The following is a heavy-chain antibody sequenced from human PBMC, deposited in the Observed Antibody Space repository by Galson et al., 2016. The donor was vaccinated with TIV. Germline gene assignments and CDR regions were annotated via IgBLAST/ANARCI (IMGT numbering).Heavy chain of an antibody. CDR2: ISYDGSDQ. CDR3: AKDPRPYGDYFLHYFDY. V-gene: IGHV3-30*18. CDR1: GFTFSDYG. D-gene: IGHD4-17*01. Sequence: SLRLSCAASGFTFSDYGMHWVRQAPGKGLEWVAVISYDGSDQYYAGSVKGRFTISRDNSKNTLYLQMNSLRSDDTAMYYCAKDPRPYGDYFLHYFDYWGQGTLVTVSS. J-gene: IGHJ4*02.